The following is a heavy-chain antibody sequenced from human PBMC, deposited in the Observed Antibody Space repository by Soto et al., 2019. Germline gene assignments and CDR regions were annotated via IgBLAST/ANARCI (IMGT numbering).Heavy chain of an antibody. V-gene: IGHV4-34*01. CDR3: ARGGQCSSTSCYRNWFDP. CDR2: INHSGST. Sequence: SETLSLTCAVYGGSFSGYYWSWIRQPPGKGLEWIGEINHSGSTNYNPSLKSRVAISVDTSKNQFSLKLSSVTAADTAVYYCARGGQCSSTSCYRNWFDPWGQGTLVTVSS. D-gene: IGHD2-2*01. CDR1: GGSFSGYY. J-gene: IGHJ5*02.